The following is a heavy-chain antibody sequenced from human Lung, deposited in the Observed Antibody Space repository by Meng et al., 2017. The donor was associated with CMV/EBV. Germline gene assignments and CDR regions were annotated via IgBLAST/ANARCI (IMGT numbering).Heavy chain of an antibody. CDR3: AILGVTRAVVYYYYAMDV. J-gene: IGHJ6*02. Sequence: GEXXKISCKGSGYRFTRYWIGWVRQMPGKGLDWMGIIYPDDSDTRYSPSFQGQVTISADKSISTAYLQWRSLKASDTAIYYCAILGVTRAVVYYYYAMDVWGQGTTVTVTS. CDR1: GYRFTRYW. V-gene: IGHV5-51*01. D-gene: IGHD4-23*01. CDR2: IYPDDSDT.